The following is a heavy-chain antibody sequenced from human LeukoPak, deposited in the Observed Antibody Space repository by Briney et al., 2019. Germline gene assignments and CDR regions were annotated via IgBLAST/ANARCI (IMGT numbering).Heavy chain of an antibody. V-gene: IGHV3-23*01. CDR1: GFTFSSYA. CDR2: ISDSGDYT. D-gene: IGHD2-8*01. Sequence: GGSLRLSCARSGFTFSSYAESWVRQAPGQGLEWVSAISDSGDYTSYADSVRGRFTISRDNSRNTLYLQMISLRPEDTAVYYCAKDTSIGKYCTNGVCSPFDYWGQGTLVTVSS. J-gene: IGHJ4*02. CDR3: AKDTSIGKYCTNGVCSPFDY.